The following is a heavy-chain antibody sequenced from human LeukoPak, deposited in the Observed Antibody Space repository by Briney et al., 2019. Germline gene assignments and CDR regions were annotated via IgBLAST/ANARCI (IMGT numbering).Heavy chain of an antibody. J-gene: IGHJ6*02. V-gene: IGHV3-74*01. CDR1: GFAFSSYW. Sequence: GGSLRLSCAASGFAFSSYWMNWVRQAPGKGLVWVSRIKSDGSTTNYADSVKGRFAISRDNAKNTLYLQMNSLRAEDTAVYYCARVGGLSTSSGYYYGMDVWGQGTTVTVSS. D-gene: IGHD6-6*01. CDR2: IKSDGSTT. CDR3: ARVGGLSTSSGYYYGMDV.